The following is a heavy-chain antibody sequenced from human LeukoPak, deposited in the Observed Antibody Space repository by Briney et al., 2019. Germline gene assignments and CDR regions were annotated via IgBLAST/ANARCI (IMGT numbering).Heavy chain of an antibody. J-gene: IGHJ6*03. CDR1: GASISNYY. V-gene: IGHV4-59*01. CDR3: ARTTEGGYTYGYFYYYYMDV. Sequence: SETLSLTCTVSGASISNYYWTWIRQPPGKGLEWIGYIYYSGSTNYNPSLKSRVTISVDTSKNQFSLKLSSVTAADTAVYYCARTTEGGYTYGYFYYYYMDVWGKGTTVTISS. CDR2: IYYSGST. D-gene: IGHD5-18*01.